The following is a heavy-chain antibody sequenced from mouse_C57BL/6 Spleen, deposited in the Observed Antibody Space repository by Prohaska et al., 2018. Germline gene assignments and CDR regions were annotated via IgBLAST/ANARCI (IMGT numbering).Heavy chain of an antibody. CDR1: GIDFSRYW. Sequence: GGLVQPGGSLKLSCAASGIDFSRYWMSWVRRAPGKGLEWIGEINPDSSTINYAPVQKDKFIISTDNSKNTRYRKKRKVRGGETAIYYCVSGYDYDGWVANWGQGTLVTVSA. J-gene: IGHJ3*01. V-gene: IGHV4-1*01. CDR2: INPDSSTI. D-gene: IGHD2-4*01. CDR3: VSGYDYDGWVAN.